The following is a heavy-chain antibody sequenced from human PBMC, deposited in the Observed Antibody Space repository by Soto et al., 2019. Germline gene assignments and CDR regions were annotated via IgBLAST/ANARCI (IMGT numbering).Heavy chain of an antibody. CDR1: GGTFSSYA. CDR2: IIPIFGTA. J-gene: IGHJ6*02. CDR3: ARGRDAAAGTFSYFYGLDV. D-gene: IGHD6-13*01. Sequence: ASVKVSCKASGGTFSSYAISWVRQAPGQGLEWMGGIIPIFGTANYAQKFQGRVTITADESTSTAYMELRSLRSDDTAVYYCARGRDAAAGTFSYFYGLDVWGQGTAVTVSS. V-gene: IGHV1-69*13.